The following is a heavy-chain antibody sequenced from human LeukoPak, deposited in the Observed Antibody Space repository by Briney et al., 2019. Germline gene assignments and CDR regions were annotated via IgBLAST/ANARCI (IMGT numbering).Heavy chain of an antibody. V-gene: IGHV3-23*01. J-gene: IGHJ6*02. Sequence: GGSLRLSCAASGFTFSSYAMSWVRQAPGKGLEWVSAISGSGGSTYYADSVKGRFTISRDNSKNTLYPQMNSLRAEDTAVYYCAKTIGGYYYYYGMDVWGQGTTVTVSS. D-gene: IGHD3-16*01. CDR1: GFTFSSYA. CDR2: ISGSGGST. CDR3: AKTIGGYYYYYGMDV.